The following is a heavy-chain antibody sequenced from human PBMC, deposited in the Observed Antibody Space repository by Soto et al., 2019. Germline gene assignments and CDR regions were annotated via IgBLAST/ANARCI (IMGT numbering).Heavy chain of an antibody. J-gene: IGHJ4*02. CDR3: AKLHDSTEYYFDY. V-gene: IGHV3-23*01. D-gene: IGHD2-21*02. Sequence: GGSLRLSCAASGFTFSSYAMSWVRQAPGKGLEWVSAISGSGGSTYYAESVKGRFTISRDNSKNTLYLQMNSLRAEDTAVYYCAKLHDSTEYYFDYWGQGTLVTVSS. CDR2: ISGSGGST. CDR1: GFTFSSYA.